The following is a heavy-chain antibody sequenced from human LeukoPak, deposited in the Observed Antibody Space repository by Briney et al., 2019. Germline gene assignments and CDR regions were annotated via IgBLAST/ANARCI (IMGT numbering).Heavy chain of an antibody. CDR1: GFTFSSYS. Sequence: GGSLRLSCAASGFTFSSYSMNWVRQAPGKGLEYVSAISTNGGTTYYANSVKGRFTISRDNSKNTLYLQMGSLRGEDMAVYYCASAITGETTTYYYYMNVWGKGTTVTVSS. V-gene: IGHV3-64*01. CDR2: ISTNGGTT. J-gene: IGHJ6*03. D-gene: IGHD1-20*01. CDR3: ASAITGETTTYYYYMNV.